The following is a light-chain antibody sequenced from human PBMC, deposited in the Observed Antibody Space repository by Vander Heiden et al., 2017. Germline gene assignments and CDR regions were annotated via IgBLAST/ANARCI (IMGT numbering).Light chain of an antibody. CDR2: GAS. CDR1: QSVSSN. CDR3: QQYNNRPPWT. Sequence: DIVMTQSPATLSVSPGERATLSCRASQSVSSNLAWYQQKPGQAPRLLIYGASIRATGIPARFSGSGYGTEFTLTISMRQSEDFAVYYCQQYNNRPPWTFGQGTKVEIK. J-gene: IGKJ1*01. V-gene: IGKV3D-15*03.